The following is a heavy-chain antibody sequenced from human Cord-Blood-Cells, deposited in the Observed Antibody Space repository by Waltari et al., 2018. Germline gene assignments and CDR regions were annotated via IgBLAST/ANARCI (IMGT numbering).Heavy chain of an antibody. CDR3: ARDRQNWGHVYYFDY. CDR2: IIPIFGTA. J-gene: IGHJ4*02. CDR1: GGTFSSYA. V-gene: IGHV1-69*01. D-gene: IGHD7-27*01. Sequence: QVQLVQSGAEVKKPGTSVKVSCKESGGTFSSYAIRWFRQAPGQGLEWMGGIIPIFGTANYAQRFQGRVTITADESTNTAFMELSSLRSEDTAVYYCARDRQNWGHVYYFDYWGQGTLVTVSS.